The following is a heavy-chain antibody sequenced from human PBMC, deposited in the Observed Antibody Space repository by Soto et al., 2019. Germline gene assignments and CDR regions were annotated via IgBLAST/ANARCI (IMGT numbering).Heavy chain of an antibody. V-gene: IGHV3-73*01. Sequence: GGSLRLSCAASGFSFIGSAMHWVRQASGKGLGWVGRMRSRANSYETTYAESVKGRFTISRDDSKNTAYIQMNSLKTEDTAFYYCTTSANDKFVDYWGQGTLVTVSS. CDR2: MRSRANSYET. CDR1: GFSFIGSA. J-gene: IGHJ4*02. CDR3: TTSANDKFVDY. D-gene: IGHD5-12*01.